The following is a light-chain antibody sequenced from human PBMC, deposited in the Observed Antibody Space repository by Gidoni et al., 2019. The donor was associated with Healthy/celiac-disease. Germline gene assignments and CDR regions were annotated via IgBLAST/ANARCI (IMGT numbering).Light chain of an antibody. CDR2: GAS. V-gene: IGKV3-20*01. Sequence: EIVLTQYPGTLSLSPGERATLSCRASQSVSSSYLAWYQQKPGQAPRLLIYGASTRATGIPDRFSGSGSGTDFTLTITRLEPEDFAVYSCQQYTSIPHTFGQGTKVEVK. CDR3: QQYTSIPHT. J-gene: IGKJ2*01. CDR1: QSVSSSY.